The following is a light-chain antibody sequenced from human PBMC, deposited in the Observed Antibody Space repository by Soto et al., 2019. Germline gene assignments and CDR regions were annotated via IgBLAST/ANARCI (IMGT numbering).Light chain of an antibody. V-gene: IGLV2-23*02. CDR2: EVT. J-gene: IGLJ3*02. Sequence: QSVLTQPASVSGSPGQSIAISCTGTSSDVGSYNYVSWYQQYPGKAPKLIISEVTKRPSGVSNRFSGSKSGNTASLTISGLQSEDEADYYCCSYAGSHWVFGGGTKVTVL. CDR1: SSDVGSYNY. CDR3: CSYAGSHWV.